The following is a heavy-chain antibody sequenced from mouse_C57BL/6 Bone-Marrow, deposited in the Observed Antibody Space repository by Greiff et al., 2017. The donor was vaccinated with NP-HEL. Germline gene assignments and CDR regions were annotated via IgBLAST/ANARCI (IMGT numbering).Heavy chain of an antibody. V-gene: IGHV3-1*01. CDR1: GYSITSGYD. J-gene: IGHJ2*01. CDR3: ARSGFFSYFDY. CDR2: ISYSGST. Sequence: VQLQQSGPGMVKPSQSLSLTCTVTGYSITSGYDWHWIRHFPGNKLEWMGYISYSGSTNYNPSLKSRISITHDTSKNHFFLKLNSVTTEDTATYYCARSGFFSYFDYWGQGTTLTVSS. D-gene: IGHD1-3*01.